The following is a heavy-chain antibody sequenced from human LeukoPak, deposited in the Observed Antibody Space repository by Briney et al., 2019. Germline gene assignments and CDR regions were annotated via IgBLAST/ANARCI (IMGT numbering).Heavy chain of an antibody. CDR1: GFTFSSYA. CDR2: ISLTGRT. D-gene: IGHD1-26*01. Sequence: GSLRLSCAASGFTFSSYAMHWVRQPPGQGLEWIGEISLTGRTNYNPSLNGRVTMSLDESRNQLSLNLTSVTAADTAIYYCSRESGAFCPFGYWGQGTLVIVPP. CDR3: SRESGAFCPFGY. J-gene: IGHJ4*02. V-gene: IGHV4-4*02.